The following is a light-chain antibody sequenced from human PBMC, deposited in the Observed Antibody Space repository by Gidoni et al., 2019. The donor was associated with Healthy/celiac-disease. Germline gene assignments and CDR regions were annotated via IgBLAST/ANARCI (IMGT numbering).Light chain of an antibody. Sequence: DIQMTQSPSSLSASVGDRVTITCRASQSISSYLNWYQQKPGKAPKLLIYATSSLQTGVPSRFSSSGSGTDFTLTISSLKPEDFATCYCQQSYSTPRVTFGQGTKLEIK. V-gene: IGKV1-39*01. CDR3: QQSYSTPRVT. J-gene: IGKJ2*01. CDR2: ATS. CDR1: QSISSY.